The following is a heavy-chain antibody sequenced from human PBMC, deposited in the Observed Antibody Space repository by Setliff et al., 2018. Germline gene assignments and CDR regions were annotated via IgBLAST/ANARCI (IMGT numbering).Heavy chain of an antibody. V-gene: IGHV1-2*04. CDR3: ARVKEKLVLHAFDI. CDR2: INPNSGGT. CDR1: GYTFTGYY. J-gene: IGHJ3*02. Sequence: ASVKVSCKASGYTFTGYYMHWVRQAPGQGLEWMGWINPNSGGTNYAQKFQGWVTMTRDTSISTAYMELSRLRSDDTAVYYCARVKEKLVLHAFDIWGQGTLVTVSS. D-gene: IGHD3-16*01.